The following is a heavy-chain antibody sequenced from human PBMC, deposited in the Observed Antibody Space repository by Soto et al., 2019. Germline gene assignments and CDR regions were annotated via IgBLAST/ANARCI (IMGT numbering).Heavy chain of an antibody. V-gene: IGHV3-15*07. CDR2: IKSKTDGGTT. Sequence: EVQLVESGGGLVKPGGSLRLSCAASGFTFSNSWMNWVRQAPGKGLEWVGRIKSKTDGGTTDYAAPVKGRFTISRDDSKNTLYLQINSLKTEDTAVYYCTSDRYGDYFWFDPWGQRTLVTVSS. D-gene: IGHD4-17*01. J-gene: IGHJ5*02. CDR3: TSDRYGDYFWFDP. CDR1: GFTFSNSW.